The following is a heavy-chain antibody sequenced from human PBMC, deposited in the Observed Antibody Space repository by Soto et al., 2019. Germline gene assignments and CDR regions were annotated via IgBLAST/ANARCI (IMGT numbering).Heavy chain of an antibody. CDR3: AKDRGNYYGSGSYRDY. CDR2: ISGSGGST. J-gene: IGHJ4*02. V-gene: IGHV3-23*01. CDR1: GFTFSSYA. D-gene: IGHD3-10*01. Sequence: EVQLLESGGGLVQPGGSLRLSCAASGFTFSSYAMSWVRQAPGKGLEWVSAISGSGGSTYYADSVKGRFTISRDNSKNKLYLQMNSLRAEDTAVYYCAKDRGNYYGSGSYRDYWGQGTLVTVSS.